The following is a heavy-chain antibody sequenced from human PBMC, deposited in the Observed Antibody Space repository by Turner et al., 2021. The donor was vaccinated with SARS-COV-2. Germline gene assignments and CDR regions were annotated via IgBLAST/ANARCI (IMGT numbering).Heavy chain of an antibody. Sequence: VQLPESGPGLLRPSQTLSLTCTVSGCSLNSGGYFWSWIRQYLGTALEWIGYISYSGGTHYNPSLRSRVIISSDTYKNQFSLNLSSVTAADTAVYYCETQRDFYFHYLGQGTLVTVSS. CDR1: GCSLNSGGYF. J-gene: IGHJ4*02. V-gene: IGHV4-31*03. CDR2: ISYSGGT. CDR3: ETQRDFYFHY.